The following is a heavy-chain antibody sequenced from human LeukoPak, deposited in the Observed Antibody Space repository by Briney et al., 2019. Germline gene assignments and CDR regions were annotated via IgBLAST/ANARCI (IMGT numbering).Heavy chain of an antibody. D-gene: IGHD6-25*01. Sequence: GGSLRLSCAASGFDFSSNWMHWVRHAPGQGLVWVSRIKGDGISTNYADSVKGRFTISRDNAKNTLYLQMNSLRLEDTAVYYCARENLAAAADYWGQGTVVTVSS. CDR2: IKGDGIST. V-gene: IGHV3-74*01. J-gene: IGHJ4*02. CDR3: ARENLAAAADY. CDR1: GFDFSSNW.